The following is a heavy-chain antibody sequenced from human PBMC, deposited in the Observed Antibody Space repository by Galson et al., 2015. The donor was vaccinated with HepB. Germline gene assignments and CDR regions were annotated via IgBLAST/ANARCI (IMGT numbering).Heavy chain of an antibody. CDR1: GYSISSSNW. V-gene: IGHV4-28*01. J-gene: IGHJ3*02. CDR2: IYYSGST. D-gene: IGHD6-19*01. Sequence: SETLSLTCTVSGYSISSSNWWGWIRQPPGKGLEWIGYIYYSGSTYYNPSLKSRVTMSVDTSKNQFSLKLSSVTAVDTAVYYCARMVSSSGWDAFDIWGQGTMVTVSS. CDR3: ARMVSSSGWDAFDI.